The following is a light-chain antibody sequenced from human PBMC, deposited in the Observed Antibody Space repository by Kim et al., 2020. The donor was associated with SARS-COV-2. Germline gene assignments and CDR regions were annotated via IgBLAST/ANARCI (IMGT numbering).Light chain of an antibody. V-gene: IGLV1-40*01. CDR2: GNS. CDR1: SSNIGAGYD. Sequence: QRVTISCTGSSSNIGAGYDVHWYQQLPGIAPKPLIYGNSNRPSGVPDRFSGSKSGTSASLAITGLQAEDEADYYCQSYDSSLSGVVLGGGTQLTV. CDR3: QSYDSSLSGVV. J-gene: IGLJ2*01.